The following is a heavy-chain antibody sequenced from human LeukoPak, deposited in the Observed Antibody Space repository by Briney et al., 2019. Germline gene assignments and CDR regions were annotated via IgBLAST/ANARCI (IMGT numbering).Heavy chain of an antibody. D-gene: IGHD1-1*01. CDR3: ARDKIEGPTKLDY. CDR1: GFTFSSYW. J-gene: IGHJ4*02. Sequence: GGSLRLSCAASGFTFSSYWMSWVRQAPGKGLEWVANIKQDESEKYVDSLKGRFTISRDNAKNSLYLQMNSLRTEDTAVYYCARDKIEGPTKLDYWGQGILVTVSS. CDR2: IKQDESEK. V-gene: IGHV3-7*01.